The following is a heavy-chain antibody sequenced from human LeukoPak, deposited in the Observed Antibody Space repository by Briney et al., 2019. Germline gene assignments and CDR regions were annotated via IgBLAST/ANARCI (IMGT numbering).Heavy chain of an antibody. CDR2: ISYDGSNK. J-gene: IGHJ6*02. CDR1: GFTFSSYA. Sequence: GGSLRLSCAASGFTFSSYAMHWVRQAPGKGLEWVAVISYDGSNKYYADSVKGRVTISRDNSKNTLYLQMNSLRAEDTAVYYCARVRTLRYFDWRYGMDVWGQGTTVTVSS. CDR3: ARVRTLRYFDWRYGMDV. D-gene: IGHD3-9*01. V-gene: IGHV3-30*04.